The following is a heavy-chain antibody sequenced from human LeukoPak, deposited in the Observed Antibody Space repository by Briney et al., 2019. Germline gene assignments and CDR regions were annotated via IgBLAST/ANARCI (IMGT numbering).Heavy chain of an antibody. V-gene: IGHV3-30-3*01. Sequence: GGSLRLSCAASGFTFSSYAMHWVRQAPGKGLEWVAVISYDGSNKYYADSVKGRFTISRDNSKNTLYLQMNSLRAEDTAVYYCAKDGSSGYPDWGQGTLVTVSS. J-gene: IGHJ4*02. D-gene: IGHD3-22*01. CDR1: GFTFSSYA. CDR3: AKDGSSGYPD. CDR2: ISYDGSNK.